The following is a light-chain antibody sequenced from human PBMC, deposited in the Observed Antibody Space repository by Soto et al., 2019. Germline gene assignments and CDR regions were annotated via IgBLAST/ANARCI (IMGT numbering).Light chain of an antibody. J-gene: IGLJ2*01. V-gene: IGLV1-47*01. Sequence: QSVLTQPPSVSGTPGQRVTISCSGSSSNIGSNYVYWYQQLPGTAPKLLIYRNNQRPSGVPDRFSGSKSGTSASLAISGLRSEDEADYYCAAWDDSLSGPCVVFGGGTKLTVL. CDR1: SSNIGSNY. CDR3: AAWDDSLSGPCVV. CDR2: RNN.